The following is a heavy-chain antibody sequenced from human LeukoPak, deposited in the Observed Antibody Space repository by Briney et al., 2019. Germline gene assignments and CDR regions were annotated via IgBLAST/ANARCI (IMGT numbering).Heavy chain of an antibody. Sequence: SQTLSLTCAIAGDSVSSNSAALNWIRQSPSRGLEWLVRTYYRSKWYNDYAVSVKSRITINPDTSKNQFSLQLNSVTPEDTAVYYCARAFGQQAYNWFDPWGQGTLVTVSS. D-gene: IGHD6-13*01. J-gene: IGHJ5*02. CDR1: GDSVSSNSAA. CDR3: ARAFGQQAYNWFDP. V-gene: IGHV6-1*01. CDR2: TYYRSKWYN.